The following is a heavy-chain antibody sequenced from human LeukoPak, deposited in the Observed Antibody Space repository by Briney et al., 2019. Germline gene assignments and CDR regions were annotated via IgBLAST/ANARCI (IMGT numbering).Heavy chain of an antibody. J-gene: IGHJ4*02. CDR2: IYYTGST. V-gene: IGHV4-59*12. CDR1: GGSISTYY. D-gene: IGHD3-22*01. Sequence: SETLSLTCTVSGGSISTYYWNWLRQTPGKGLEWFGYIYYTGSTNYNPSLKGRITLSVDTSKNQFSLKLSSVTAADTAVYYCARAKSSGHYYIDYWGQGTLVTVSS. CDR3: ARAKSSGHYYIDY.